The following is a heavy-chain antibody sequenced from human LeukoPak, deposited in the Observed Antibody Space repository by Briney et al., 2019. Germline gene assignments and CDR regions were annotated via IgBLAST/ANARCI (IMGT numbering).Heavy chain of an antibody. Sequence: RGSLRLSCAASGFTPSSYEMNWVRQAPGKGLEWVSYISKSGSTLYYAASVKGRSTIPRDNAKIPLSLQMNTLRPEDTAVYYCASFSDVWGQGTTVTVSS. D-gene: IGHD3-3*01. CDR3: ASFSDV. V-gene: IGHV3-48*03. J-gene: IGHJ6*02. CDR2: ISKSGSTL. CDR1: GFTPSSYE.